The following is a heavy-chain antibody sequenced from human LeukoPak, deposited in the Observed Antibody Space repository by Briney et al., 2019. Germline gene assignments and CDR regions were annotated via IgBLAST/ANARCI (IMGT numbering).Heavy chain of an antibody. CDR3: ARVGIGGYDSLDY. CDR2: ISTSSSTI. J-gene: IGHJ4*02. V-gene: IGHV3-48*04. D-gene: IGHD5-12*01. CDR1: GFTFSSYS. Sequence: PGGFLRLSCAASGFTFSSYSMNWVRQAPGKGLEWVSYISTSSSTIYYADSVEGRFTISRDNAKNSLYLQMNSLRAEDTAVYYCARVGIGGYDSLDYWGQGTLVTVSS.